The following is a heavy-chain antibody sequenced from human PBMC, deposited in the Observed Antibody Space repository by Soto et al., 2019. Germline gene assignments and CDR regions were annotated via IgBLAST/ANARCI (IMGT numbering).Heavy chain of an antibody. Sequence: EVQLVESGGGLVKPGGSLRLSCAASGFTFSNAWMSWVRQAPGKGLEWVGRIKSKTDGGTTDYAAPVKGRFTISRDDSKNTLYLQMNSLKTEDTAVYYCTTLVGSYCSGGSCYSPSYYYYYYMDVWGKGTTVTVSS. CDR2: IKSKTDGGTT. D-gene: IGHD2-15*01. J-gene: IGHJ6*03. V-gene: IGHV3-15*01. CDR1: GFTFSNAW. CDR3: TTLVGSYCSGGSCYSPSYYYYYYMDV.